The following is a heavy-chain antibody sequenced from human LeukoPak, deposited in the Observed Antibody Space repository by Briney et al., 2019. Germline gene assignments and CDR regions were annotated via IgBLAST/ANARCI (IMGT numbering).Heavy chain of an antibody. CDR2: ISSSGRSI. CDR3: ARAPVLLWFGEVDY. D-gene: IGHD3-10*01. J-gene: IGHJ4*02. V-gene: IGHV3-48*03. Sequence: GGSLRLSCAASGFTFNIYEMNWVRQAPGKGPEWISYISSSGRSIYYADSVKGRFTISRDNAKNSVYLQMNSLRAEDTAVYYCARAPVLLWFGEVDYWGQGTLVTVSS. CDR1: GFTFNIYE.